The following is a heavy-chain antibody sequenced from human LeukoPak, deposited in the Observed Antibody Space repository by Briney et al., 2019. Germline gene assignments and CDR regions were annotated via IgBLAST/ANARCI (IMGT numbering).Heavy chain of an antibody. CDR3: ARDRRMSSWQYYFDY. J-gene: IGHJ4*02. Sequence: PGGSLRLSCAASGFTFSSYGMHWVRQAPGKGLEWVAVIWYDGSNKYYADSVKGRFTISRDNSKNTLYLQMNSLRAEDTAVYYCARDRRMSSWQYYFDYWGQGTRVTVSS. CDR2: IWYDGSNK. D-gene: IGHD6-13*01. V-gene: IGHV3-33*01. CDR1: GFTFSSYG.